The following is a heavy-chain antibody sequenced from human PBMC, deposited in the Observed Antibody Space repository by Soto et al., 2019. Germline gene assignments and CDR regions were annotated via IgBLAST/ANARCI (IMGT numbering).Heavy chain of an antibody. J-gene: IGHJ4*02. CDR1: GYTLTELS. Sequence: ASVKVSCKVSGYTLTELSMHWVRQAPGKGLEWMGGFDPEDGETIYAQKFQGRVTMTEDTSTDTAYMELSSLRSEDTAVYYCATDRILELRGDTSFDYWGQGTLVTVSS. V-gene: IGHV1-24*01. CDR3: ATDRILELRGDTSFDY. D-gene: IGHD1-7*01. CDR2: FDPEDGET.